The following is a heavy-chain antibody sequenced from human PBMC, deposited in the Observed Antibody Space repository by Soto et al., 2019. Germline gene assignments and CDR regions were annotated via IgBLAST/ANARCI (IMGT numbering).Heavy chain of an antibody. CDR3: AREGSYKYENSGYYYEL. V-gene: IGHV1-2*04. J-gene: IGHJ4*02. CDR1: GYTFTGYY. CDR2: INPNSGDT. Sequence: ASVKVSCKASGYTFTGYYIHWVRQAPGQGLEWMGWINPNSGDTNYAPKFQGWVTMTRDTSISTAYMELSRLTSDDTAVYYCAREGSYKYENSGYYYELWGQGTLVTVSS. D-gene: IGHD3-22*01.